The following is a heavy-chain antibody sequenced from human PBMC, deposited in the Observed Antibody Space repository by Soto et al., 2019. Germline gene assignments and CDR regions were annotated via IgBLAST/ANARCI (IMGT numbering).Heavy chain of an antibody. CDR3: AIYRATVTTPYYYYGMDV. D-gene: IGHD4-4*01. J-gene: IGHJ6*02. Sequence: AAVKVSCKASGYTFTGYYMHWVRQAPGQGLEWMGWINPNSGGTNYAQKFQGRVTMTRDTSISTAYMELSRLRSDDTAVYYCAIYRATVTTPYYYYGMDVWGQGTTVTVSS. CDR1: GYTFTGYY. V-gene: IGHV1-2*02. CDR2: INPNSGGT.